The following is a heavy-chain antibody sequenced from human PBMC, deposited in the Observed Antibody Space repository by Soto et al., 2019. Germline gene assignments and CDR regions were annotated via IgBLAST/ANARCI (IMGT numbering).Heavy chain of an antibody. J-gene: IGHJ3*02. V-gene: IGHV4-31*03. Sequence: QVQLQESGPGLVKPSQTLSLTCTVSGGSISSGGYYWSWIRQHPGKGLEWIGYIYYSGSTYYNPSLKSRVTISVDTSKTQFSLKLSSVTAADTAVYYCALKGFYCSSTSCYGTGYAFDIWGQGTMVTVSS. CDR2: IYYSGST. CDR1: GGSISSGGYY. CDR3: ALKGFYCSSTSCYGTGYAFDI. D-gene: IGHD2-2*01.